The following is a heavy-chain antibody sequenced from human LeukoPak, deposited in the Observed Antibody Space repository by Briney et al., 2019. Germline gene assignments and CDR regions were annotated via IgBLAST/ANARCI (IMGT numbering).Heavy chain of an antibody. CDR2: IYYSGST. J-gene: IGHJ4*02. D-gene: IGHD3-10*01. V-gene: IGHV4-59*08. CDR3: ARIITMVRGVTTHPDY. Sequence: PSETLSLTCSVSNGSIGSFYFHWIRQPPGKGLEWIGYIYYSGSTNYNPSLKSRVTISVDTSKNQFSLKLSSVTAADTAVYYCARIITMVRGVTTHPDYWGQGTLVTVSS. CDR1: NGSIGSFY.